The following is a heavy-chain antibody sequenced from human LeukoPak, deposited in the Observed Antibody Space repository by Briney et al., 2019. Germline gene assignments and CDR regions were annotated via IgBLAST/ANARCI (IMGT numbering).Heavy chain of an antibody. V-gene: IGHV3-30*18. CDR1: GFTFSSYG. CDR2: ISYDGSNK. Sequence: GRSLRLSCAASGFTFSSYGMHWVRQAPGKGLEWVAVISYDGSNKYYADSVKDRFTISRDNSKNTLYLQMNSLRAEDTAVYYCAKAESGWETDGFDIWGQGTMVTVSS. D-gene: IGHD6-19*01. J-gene: IGHJ3*02. CDR3: AKAESGWETDGFDI.